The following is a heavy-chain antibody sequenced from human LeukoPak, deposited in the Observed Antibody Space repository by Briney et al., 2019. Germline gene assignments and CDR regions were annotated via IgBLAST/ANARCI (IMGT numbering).Heavy chain of an antibody. V-gene: IGHV1-8*01. D-gene: IGHD3-22*01. CDR3: ATDPRWDYYDSSGYYGH. CDR2: MNPNSGNT. Sequence: ASVKVSCKASGYTFTSYDINWVRQATGQGLEWMGWMNPNSGNTGYAQKFQGRVTMTRNTSISTAYMELSSLRSEDTAVYYCATDPRWDYYDSSGYYGHWGQGTLVTVSS. CDR1: GYTFTSYD. J-gene: IGHJ4*02.